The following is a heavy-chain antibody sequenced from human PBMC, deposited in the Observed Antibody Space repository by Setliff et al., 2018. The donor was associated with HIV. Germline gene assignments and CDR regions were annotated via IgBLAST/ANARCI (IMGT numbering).Heavy chain of an antibody. CDR2: ISAYNGNT. J-gene: IGHJ6*03. CDR1: DYTFTSYG. CDR3: ARDREYMDV. Sequence: GASVKVSCKASDYTFTSYGISWVRQAPGQGLEWMGWISAYNGNTNYAQKLQGRVTMTTDTSTSTAHMELRSLRSDDTAVYYCARDREYMDVWGKGTTVTVSS. V-gene: IGHV1-18*01.